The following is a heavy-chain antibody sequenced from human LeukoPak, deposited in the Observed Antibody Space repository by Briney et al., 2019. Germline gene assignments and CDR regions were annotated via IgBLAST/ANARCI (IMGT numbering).Heavy chain of an antibody. CDR2: TYYRSKWYN. CDR1: GDSVSSKNGA. Sequence: SQTLSLTCVVSGDSVSSKNGAWNWIRQSPSRGLEWLGRTYYRSKWYNDYAESMEGRMTISQDTSKNQYSLHLNSVTPDDTAVYYCARDFGTTGWHTFDYWGQGTMVTVSS. J-gene: IGHJ4*02. CDR3: ARDFGTTGWHTFDY. D-gene: IGHD6-19*01. V-gene: IGHV6-1*01.